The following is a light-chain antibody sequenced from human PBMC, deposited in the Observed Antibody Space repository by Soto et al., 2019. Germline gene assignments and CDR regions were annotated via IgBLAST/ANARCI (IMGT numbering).Light chain of an antibody. V-gene: IGKV1-5*03. CDR3: QHYDNFQWT. J-gene: IGKJ1*01. CDR2: KPS. CDR1: QTLTSW. Sequence: EIQMTQSPSTLSASVGDTVTITCRASQTLTSWLAWYQQKPGRAPKLLIYKPSSLAGGVPSRFSGGGSGTEFTLTINSLQPDDFATYFCQHYDNFQWTFGQGTKV.